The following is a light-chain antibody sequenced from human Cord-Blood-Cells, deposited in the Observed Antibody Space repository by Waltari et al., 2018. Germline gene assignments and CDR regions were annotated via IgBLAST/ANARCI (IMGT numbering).Light chain of an antibody. CDR2: GAS. CDR1: QSVSSSY. Sequence: EVVLTQSPGTLSLSPGERATLSCRASQSVSSSYLAWYQQKPAQAPRLLIYGASSRTTGITHRFSGSGSATDFTLTISRLEPEDFAAYYCQQYGSSPYTFGQGTKLEIK. CDR3: QQYGSSPYT. J-gene: IGKJ2*01. V-gene: IGKV3-20*01.